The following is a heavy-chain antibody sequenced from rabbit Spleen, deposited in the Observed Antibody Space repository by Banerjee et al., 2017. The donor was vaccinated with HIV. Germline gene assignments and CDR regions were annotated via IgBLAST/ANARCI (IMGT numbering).Heavy chain of an antibody. CDR1: GFSFSTNYW. CDR3: ARDSGTSFSTYGMDL. CDR2: IGASTGST. D-gene: IGHD8-1*01. V-gene: IGHV1S45*01. Sequence: QEQLVESGGGLVQPEGSLTLTCKASGFSFSTNYWICWVRQAPGKGLELIACIGASTGSTYYASWAKGRFTITRSTSLNTVTLQMTSLTAADTATYFCARDSGTSFSTYGMDLWGPGTLVTVS. J-gene: IGHJ6*01.